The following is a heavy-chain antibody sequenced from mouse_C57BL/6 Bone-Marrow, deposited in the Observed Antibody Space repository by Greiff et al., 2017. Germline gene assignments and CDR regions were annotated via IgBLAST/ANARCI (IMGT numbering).Heavy chain of an antibody. D-gene: IGHD3-2*02. Sequence: EVQLMESGGGLVQPGGSLSLSCAASGFTFTDYYMSWVRQPPGKALEWLGFIRNKANGYKKESSASVKGRFTITRDNSQSIPYHQMNAMRAQDSATHSCASYIQLSRPNKAMDYWGQGTSVTVSS. V-gene: IGHV7-3*01. J-gene: IGHJ4*01. CDR3: ASYIQLSRPNKAMDY. CDR1: GFTFTDYY. CDR2: IRNKANGYKK.